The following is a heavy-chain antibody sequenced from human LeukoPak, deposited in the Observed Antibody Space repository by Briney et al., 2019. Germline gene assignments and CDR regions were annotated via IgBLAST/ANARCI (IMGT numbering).Heavy chain of an antibody. CDR3: ARRGDRSSWLDY. CDR1: RDTFTNYW. V-gene: IGHV5-51*01. J-gene: IGHJ4*02. D-gene: IGHD6-13*01. Sequence: GESLKTSCKGSRDTFTNYWIGWVRQMPGKGLEWMGIIYPGDSDIRYSPSFQGQVTISADKSISTAYLQWSSLKASDTAMYYCARRGDRSSWLDYWGQGTLVTVSS. CDR2: IYPGDSDI.